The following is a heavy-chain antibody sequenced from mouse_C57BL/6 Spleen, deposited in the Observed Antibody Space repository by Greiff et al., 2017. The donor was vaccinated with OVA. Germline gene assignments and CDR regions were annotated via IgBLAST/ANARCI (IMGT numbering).Heavy chain of an antibody. Sequence: VKLVESGPGLVAPSQSLSITCTVSGFSLTSYGVHWVRQPPGKGLEWLVVIWSDGSTTYNSALKSRLSISKDNSKSQVFLKMNSLQTDDTAMYYCARHHYGSSFWYFDVWGTGTTVTVSS. CDR3: ARHHYGSSFWYFDV. J-gene: IGHJ1*03. D-gene: IGHD1-1*01. V-gene: IGHV2-6-1*01. CDR2: IWSDGST. CDR1: GFSLTSYG.